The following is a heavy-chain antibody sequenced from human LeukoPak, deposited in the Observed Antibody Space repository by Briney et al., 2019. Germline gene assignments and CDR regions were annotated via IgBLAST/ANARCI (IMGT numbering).Heavy chain of an antibody. CDR2: VKSGNYDI. D-gene: IGHD3-9*01. CDR1: GFTFNTYS. CDR3: ARDSDWAFDY. V-gene: IGHV3-48*01. J-gene: IGHJ4*02. Sequence: GGSLRLSCVASGFTFNTYSMNWVRQAPGKGLEWLSYVKSGNYDIQYADSVTGRFTVSRDSATNSLYLQMNDLKAEDTAVYYCARDSDWAFDYWGQGSLVTVSS.